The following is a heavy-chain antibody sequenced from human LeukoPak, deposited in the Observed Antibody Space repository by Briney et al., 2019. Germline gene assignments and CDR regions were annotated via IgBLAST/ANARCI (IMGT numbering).Heavy chain of an antibody. J-gene: IGHJ4*02. CDR2: IKQDGSEK. Sequence: PGGSLRLSCAASGFTFSSYWMSWVRQAPGKGLEWVANIKQDGSEKYYVDSVKGRFTISRDNAKNSLYPQMNSLRAEDTAVYYCARDTYYYDSSGYPLDWGQGTLVTVSS. V-gene: IGHV3-7*01. CDR3: ARDTYYYDSSGYPLD. CDR1: GFTFSSYW. D-gene: IGHD3-22*01.